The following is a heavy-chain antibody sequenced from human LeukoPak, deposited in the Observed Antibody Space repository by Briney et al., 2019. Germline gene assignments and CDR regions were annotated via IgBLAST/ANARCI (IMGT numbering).Heavy chain of an antibody. D-gene: IGHD4-11*01. Sequence: GGSLRLSCAAAGFIFNHFGMHWVRQAPGKGLEWVAVIWSDGTSQFYADSVKGRFTISRDDSGNTVYLQMNSLRPEDTGVYYCARDAQGGFDYSNSLQFWGQGTPVIVST. CDR2: IWSDGTSQ. J-gene: IGHJ4*02. CDR1: GFIFNHFG. V-gene: IGHV3-33*01. CDR3: ARDAQGGFDYSNSLQF.